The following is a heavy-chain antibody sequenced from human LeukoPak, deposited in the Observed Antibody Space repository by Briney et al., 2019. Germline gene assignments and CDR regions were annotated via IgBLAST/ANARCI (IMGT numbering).Heavy chain of an antibody. V-gene: IGHV4-34*01. CDR2: INHSGST. D-gene: IGHD3-3*01. Sequence: SSETLSLTCAVYGGSFSGYYWSWIRQPPGKGLEWIGEINHSGSTNYNPSLKSRVTISVDTSKNQFSLKLSSVTAADTAVYYCARGQLCLITIVDYGMDVWGQGTTVTVSS. CDR1: GGSFSGYY. J-gene: IGHJ6*02. CDR3: ARGQLCLITIVDYGMDV.